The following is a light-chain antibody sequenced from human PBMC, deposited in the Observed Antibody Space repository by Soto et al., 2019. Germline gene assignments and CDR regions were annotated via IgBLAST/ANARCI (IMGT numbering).Light chain of an antibody. CDR3: QQYDTVPYT. Sequence: DIQMTQSPSSLSASLGDRVTISCQASQHISNSLNWYQQKSGKAPKLLIYDASNLETGVPSRFSGSRSGTDFTFTIGSLQPEDIATYYCQQYDTVPYTFGQGTKLEI. CDR2: DAS. CDR1: QHISNS. J-gene: IGKJ2*01. V-gene: IGKV1-33*01.